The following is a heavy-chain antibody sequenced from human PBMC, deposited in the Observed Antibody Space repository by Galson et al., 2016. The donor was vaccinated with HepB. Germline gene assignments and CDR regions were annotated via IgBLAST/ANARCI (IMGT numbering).Heavy chain of an antibody. J-gene: IGHJ3*02. CDR1: GFTVSINY. CDR3: ARDEGAGAFDI. V-gene: IGHV3-53*01. Sequence: SLRLSCAASGFTVSINYINWVRLAPGKGLEWVSVIYCGGSTYYADSVKGRFTISRDNSKNTVYLQMNSLRAEDTAVYYCARDEGAGAFDIWGQGTMVTVSS. CDR2: IYCGGST. D-gene: IGHD3-16*01.